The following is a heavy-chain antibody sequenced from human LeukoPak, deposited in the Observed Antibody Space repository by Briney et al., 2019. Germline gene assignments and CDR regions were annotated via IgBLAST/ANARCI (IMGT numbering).Heavy chain of an antibody. Sequence: MSSETLSLTCTVSGYSISSGYYWGWIRQPPGKGLEWIGSIYHSGSTYYNPSLKSRVTISVDTSKNQFSLKLSSVTAADTAVYYCARNGYIIDRFDPWGQGTLVTVSS. CDR1: GYSISSGYY. D-gene: IGHD5-12*01. V-gene: IGHV4-38-2*02. J-gene: IGHJ5*02. CDR2: IYHSGST. CDR3: ARNGYIIDRFDP.